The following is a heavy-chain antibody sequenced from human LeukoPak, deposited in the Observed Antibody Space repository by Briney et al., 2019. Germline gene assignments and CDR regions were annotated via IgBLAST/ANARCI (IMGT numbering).Heavy chain of an antibody. Sequence: GGSLRLSCAASGFTFSSYSMNWVRQAPGKGLEWVAVISYDGSNKYYADSVKGRFTISRDNSKNTLYLQMNSLRAEGTAVYYCARDNSSGYYYVEYYFDYWGQGTLVTVSS. CDR3: ARDNSSGYYYVEYYFDY. V-gene: IGHV3-30*05. J-gene: IGHJ4*02. D-gene: IGHD3-22*01. CDR2: ISYDGSNK. CDR1: GFTFSSYS.